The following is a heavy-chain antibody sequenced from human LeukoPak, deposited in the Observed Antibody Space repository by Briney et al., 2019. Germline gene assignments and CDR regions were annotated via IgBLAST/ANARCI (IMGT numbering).Heavy chain of an antibody. CDR1: GGTFSSYA. D-gene: IGHD3-22*01. CDR2: IIPILGIA. J-gene: IGHJ3*02. Sequence: GASVKVSCKASGGTFSSYAISWVRQAPGQGLEWMGRIIPILGIANYAQKFQGRVTMTRNTSISTAYMELSSLRSEDTAVYYCAREAGYYDSSGYYLSDGAFDIWGQGTMVTVSS. CDR3: AREAGYYDSSGYYLSDGAFDI. V-gene: IGHV1-69*04.